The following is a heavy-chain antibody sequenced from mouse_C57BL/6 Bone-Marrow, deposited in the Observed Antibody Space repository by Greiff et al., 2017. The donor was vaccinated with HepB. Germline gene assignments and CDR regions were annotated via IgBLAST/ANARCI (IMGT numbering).Heavy chain of an antibody. CDR3: ARRGNGYDAMDY. CDR2: IYPGDGDT. V-gene: IGHV1-82*01. J-gene: IGHJ4*01. Sequence: QVQLKESGPELVKPGASVKISCKASGYAFSSSWMNWVKQRPGKGLEWIGRIYPGDGDTNYNGKFKGKATLTADKSSSTAYMQLSSLTSEDSAVYFCARRGNGYDAMDYWGQGTSVTVSS. CDR1: GYAFSSSW.